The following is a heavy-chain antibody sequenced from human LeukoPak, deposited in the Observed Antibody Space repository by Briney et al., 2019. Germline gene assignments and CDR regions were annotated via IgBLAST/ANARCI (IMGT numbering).Heavy chain of an antibody. CDR3: ARAYDYVRGSYRYGLDY. V-gene: IGHV1-18*01. Sequence: ASVKVSCKASGYTFTSYGISWVRDAPAQGLEWMGWISVYNGNTNYAQKLQGRVTMTTDTSTSTAYMELRSLRSDDTAVDYGARAYDYVRGSYRYGLDYWGQGTLVTVSS. D-gene: IGHD3-16*02. CDR2: ISVYNGNT. CDR1: GYTFTSYG. J-gene: IGHJ4*02.